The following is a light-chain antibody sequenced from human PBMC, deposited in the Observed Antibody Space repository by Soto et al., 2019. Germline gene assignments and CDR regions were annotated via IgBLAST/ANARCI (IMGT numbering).Light chain of an antibody. CDR1: QSIDSW. CDR3: QQYKTYWT. CDR2: KAS. J-gene: IGKJ1*01. V-gene: IGKV1-5*03. Sequence: DIQMTQSTSTLSASVGDRVTITCRASQSIDSWLAWYQQKPGKAPKVLVYKASSLESGVPSRFSGRGFGTEFTLTISSLQPYDFATYYCQQYKTYWTFGQGTKVEIK.